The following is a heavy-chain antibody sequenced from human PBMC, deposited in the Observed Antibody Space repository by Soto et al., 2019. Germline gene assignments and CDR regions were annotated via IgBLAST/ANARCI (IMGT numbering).Heavy chain of an antibody. CDR1: GYTFTGYY. CDR2: INPNSGGT. D-gene: IGHD6-13*01. CDR3: ARGLPRTGYSSSWYSLINYGMDV. V-gene: IGHV1-2*04. Sequence: EASVKVSCKASGYTFTGYYMHWVRQAPGQGLEWMGWINPNSGGTNYAQKFQGWVTMTRDTSISTAYMELSRLRSDDTAVYYCARGLPRTGYSSSWYSLINYGMDVWGQGTTVTVSS. J-gene: IGHJ6*02.